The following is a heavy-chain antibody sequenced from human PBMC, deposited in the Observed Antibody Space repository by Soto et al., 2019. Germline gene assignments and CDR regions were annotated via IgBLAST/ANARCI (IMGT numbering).Heavy chain of an antibody. Sequence: QVQLVQSGAEVKKPGASVKVSCKASGYTFSSYGISWVRQAPGQGLQWMGWIRAYNGNRNYAQKLQGRVTMTTDTSTRTAYLALRSLRCAGTAVYYCARDLPPMDVWGQGTTVTGSS. CDR2: IRAYNGNR. CDR1: GYTFSSYG. J-gene: IGHJ6*02. CDR3: ARDLPPMDV. V-gene: IGHV1-18*01.